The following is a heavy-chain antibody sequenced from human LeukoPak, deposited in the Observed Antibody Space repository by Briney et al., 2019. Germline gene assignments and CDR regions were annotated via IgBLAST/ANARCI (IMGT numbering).Heavy chain of an antibody. D-gene: IGHD6-19*01. V-gene: IGHV4-59*01. J-gene: IGHJ4*02. Sequence: SETLSLTCTVSGGSFSDYYWSFIRQPPGKGLEWIGYIYHNGNSDFNPSLTSRVTISVHPSKNQFSLRMSSVTAADTAVYFCAGQAYSSGWLDNWGPGTLVTVSS. CDR1: GGSFSDYY. CDR2: IYHNGNS. CDR3: AGQAYSSGWLDN.